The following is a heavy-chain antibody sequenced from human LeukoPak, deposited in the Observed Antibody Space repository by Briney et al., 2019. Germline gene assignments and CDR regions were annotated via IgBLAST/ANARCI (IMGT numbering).Heavy chain of an antibody. CDR2: ISAYNRYT. J-gene: IGHJ3*02. D-gene: IGHD1-26*01. V-gene: IGHV1-18*01. CDR1: GYTFTSYG. CDR3: ARDLNEGGSYFDDAFDI. Sequence: GALVKVSRKASGYTFTSYGISWVRQAPGQGLEWMGWISAYNRYTNYAQKLQGRVTMTTDTSTSTAYMELRSLRSDDTAVYYCARDLNEGGSYFDDAFDIWGQGTMVTVSS.